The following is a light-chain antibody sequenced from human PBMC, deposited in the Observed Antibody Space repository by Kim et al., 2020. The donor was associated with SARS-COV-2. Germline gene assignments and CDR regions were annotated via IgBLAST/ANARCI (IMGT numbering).Light chain of an antibody. V-gene: IGKV1-12*01. CDR2: GVS. J-gene: IGKJ1*01. Sequence: DIQMTQSPSSVSASVGDRVTITCRASQGVKNWLAWYQQKSGEAPKLLIYGVSILESGVPSRFTGSGSGTNFTLTINSLQPEDFASYYWQQALDLPCTFGQGTKVDI. CDR3: QQALDLPCT. CDR1: QGVKNW.